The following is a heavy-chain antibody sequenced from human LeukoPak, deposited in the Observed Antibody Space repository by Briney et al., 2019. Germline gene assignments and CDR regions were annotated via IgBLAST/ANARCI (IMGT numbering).Heavy chain of an antibody. V-gene: IGHV3-64*01. Sequence: GRSLRLSCEASGFTFSSYAMHWVRQAPGKGLEYVSAISSNGGSTYYANSVKGRFTISRDNSKNTLYLQMGSLRAEDMAVYYCARPTRSAGFDYWGQGTLVTVSS. J-gene: IGHJ4*02. CDR1: GFTFSSYA. D-gene: IGHD1-1*01. CDR3: ARPTRSAGFDY. CDR2: ISSNGGST.